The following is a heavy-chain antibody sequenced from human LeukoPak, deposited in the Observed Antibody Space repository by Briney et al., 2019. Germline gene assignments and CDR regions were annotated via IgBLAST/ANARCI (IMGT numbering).Heavy chain of an antibody. D-gene: IGHD3-10*01. J-gene: IGHJ6*04. Sequence: TGGSLRLSCAASGFTFDDYAMHWVRQAPGKGLEWVSLISWDGGSTYYADSVKGRFTISRDNSKNSLYLQMNSLRAEDTALYYCAKDFTMVRGDYYGMDVWGKGTTVTVSS. CDR1: GFTFDDYA. CDR3: AKDFTMVRGDYYGMDV. V-gene: IGHV3-43D*04. CDR2: ISWDGGST.